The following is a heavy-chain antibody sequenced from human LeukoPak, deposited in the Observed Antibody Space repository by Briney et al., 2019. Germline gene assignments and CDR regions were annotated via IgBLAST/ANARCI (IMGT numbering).Heavy chain of an antibody. D-gene: IGHD3-10*01. J-gene: IGHJ4*02. CDR2: ISSSGSTI. CDR1: GFTFSSYE. CDR3: ARGARGYFDY. Sequence: PGGSLRLSCAASGFTFSSYEVNWVRQAPGQGLEWVSYISSSGSTIYYADSVKGRFTISRDNAKNSLYLQMNSLRAEDTAVYYCARGARGYFDYWGQGTLVTVSS. V-gene: IGHV3-48*03.